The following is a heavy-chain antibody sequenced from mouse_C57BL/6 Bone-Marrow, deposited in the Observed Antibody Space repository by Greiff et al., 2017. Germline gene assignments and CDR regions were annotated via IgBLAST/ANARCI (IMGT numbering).Heavy chain of an antibody. V-gene: IGHV1-54*01. D-gene: IGHD1-1*01. Sequence: QVHVKQSGAELVRPGTSVKVSCKASGYAFTNYLIEWVKQRPGQGLEWIGVINPGSGGTNYNEKFKGKATLTADKSSSTAYMQLSSLTSEDSAVYFCSRSPNYYGSSYGYFDVWGTGTTVTVSS. CDR2: INPGSGGT. CDR1: GYAFTNYL. J-gene: IGHJ1*03. CDR3: SRSPNYYGSSYGYFDV.